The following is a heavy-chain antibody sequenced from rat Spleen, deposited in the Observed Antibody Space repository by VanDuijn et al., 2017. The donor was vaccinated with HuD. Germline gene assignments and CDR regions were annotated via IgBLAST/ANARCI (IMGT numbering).Heavy chain of an antibody. J-gene: IGHJ1*01. D-gene: IGHD2-2*01. Sequence: EVQLVESGGGLVQPGRSLKLSCAASGFTFNNYGMAWVRQAPKKGLEWVATIIYDGTSTYYRDSVKGRFNISRDDAKSTLYLQMDSLRSEDTATYHCARAGYLRDWYFDFWGPGTMVTVSS. V-gene: IGHV5-29*01. CDR2: IIYDGTST. CDR1: GFTFNNYG. CDR3: ARAGYLRDWYFDF.